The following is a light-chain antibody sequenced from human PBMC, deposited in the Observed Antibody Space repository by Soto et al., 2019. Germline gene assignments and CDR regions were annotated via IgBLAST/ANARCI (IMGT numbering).Light chain of an antibody. CDR3: CSYAGRATYV. J-gene: IGLJ2*01. CDR1: SSDVGSYNL. V-gene: IGLV2-23*02. Sequence: QSALTQPASVSGSPGQSITISCTGPSSDVGSYNLVSWYQQYPGKAPKLIIFEVFKRPSGVYHRFSGSKSGNTASLTISGLQAEDEANYYCCSYAGRATYVFGGGTQLTVL. CDR2: EVF.